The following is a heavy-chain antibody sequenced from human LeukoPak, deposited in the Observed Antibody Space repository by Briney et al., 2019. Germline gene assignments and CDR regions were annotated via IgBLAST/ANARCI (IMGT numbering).Heavy chain of an antibody. V-gene: IGHV3-21*01. CDR3: ARDPGVRYYYGMDV. CDR2: ISSSSSYI. D-gene: IGHD3-10*01. Sequence: PGGSLRLSCAASGFTFSSYSMNWVRQAPGKGLEWVSFISSSSSYIYYADSVKGRFTIYRDNAKNSLYLQMNSLRAEDTAVYYCARDPGVRYYYGMDVWGQGTTVTVSS. J-gene: IGHJ6*02. CDR1: GFTFSSYS.